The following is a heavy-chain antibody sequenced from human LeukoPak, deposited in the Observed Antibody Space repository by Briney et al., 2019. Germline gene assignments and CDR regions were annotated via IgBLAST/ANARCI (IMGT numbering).Heavy chain of an antibody. J-gene: IGHJ6*03. CDR3: ARVGAVAAIPYYYYMDV. CDR2: IYTSGST. V-gene: IGHV4-4*07. D-gene: IGHD6-19*01. Sequence: PSETLSLTCTVSGGSISSYYWSWIRQPAGKGLEWIGRIYTSGSTNYNPSLKSRVTMSVDTPKNQFSLKLSSVTAADTAVYYCARVGAVAAIPYYYYMDVWGKGSTVTVSS. CDR1: GGSISSYY.